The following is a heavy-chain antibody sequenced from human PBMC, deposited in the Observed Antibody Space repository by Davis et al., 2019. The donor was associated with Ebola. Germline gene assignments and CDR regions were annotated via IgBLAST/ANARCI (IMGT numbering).Heavy chain of an antibody. V-gene: IGHV3-30-3*01. D-gene: IGHD3-22*01. CDR2: ISYDGSNK. CDR3: AKGYYYDSSGYYLGY. J-gene: IGHJ4*02. CDR1: GFTFSSYA. Sequence: GESLKISCAASGFTFSSYAMHWVRQAPGKGLEWVAVISYDGSNKYYADSVKGRFTISRDNSKNTLYLQMNSLRAEDTAVYYCAKGYYYDSSGYYLGYWGQGTLVTVSS.